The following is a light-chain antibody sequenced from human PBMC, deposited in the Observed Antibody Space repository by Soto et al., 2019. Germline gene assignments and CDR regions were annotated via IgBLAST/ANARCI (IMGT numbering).Light chain of an antibody. J-gene: IGLJ1*01. CDR1: SSDVGGYNY. CDR3: SSYAGSNNYV. V-gene: IGLV2-8*01. Sequence: QSAMTQRPATSGSPGQSVTISCTGTSSDVGGYNYVSWYQQHPGKAPKLMIYEVSKRPSGVPDRFSGSKSGNTASLTVSGLQAEDEADYYCSSYAGSNNYVLGTGPKVTVL. CDR2: EVS.